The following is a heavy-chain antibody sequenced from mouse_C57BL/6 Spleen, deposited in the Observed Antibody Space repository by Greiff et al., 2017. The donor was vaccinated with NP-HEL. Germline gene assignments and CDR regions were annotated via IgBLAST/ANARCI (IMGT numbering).Heavy chain of an antibody. CDR3: TPTVVAHWYFDV. CDR2: IDPEDGDT. D-gene: IGHD1-1*01. Sequence: EVQLQQSGAELVRPGASVKLSCTASGFNIKDYYMHWVKQRPEQGLEWIGRIDPEDGDTEYAPKFQGKATTTADTSSNTAYLQLSSLTSEDTAVYYCTPTVVAHWYFDVWGTGTTVTVSS. CDR1: GFNIKDYY. V-gene: IGHV14-1*01. J-gene: IGHJ1*03.